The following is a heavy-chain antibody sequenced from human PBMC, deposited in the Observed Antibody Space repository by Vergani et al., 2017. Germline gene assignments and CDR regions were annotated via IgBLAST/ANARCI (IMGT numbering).Heavy chain of an antibody. CDR3: ARSSGYQPKYAIEI. CDR2: IWYDGSNK. Sequence: QVQLVESGGGVVQPGRSLRLSCAASGFTFSSYGMHWVRQAPGKGLEWVAVIWYDGSNKYYADSVKGRFTISRDNSKNTLYLQMNSLRAEDTAVYYCARSSGYQPKYAIEIWGQGTMVTVSS. V-gene: IGHV3-33*01. D-gene: IGHD2-2*01. CDR1: GFTFSSYG. J-gene: IGHJ3*02.